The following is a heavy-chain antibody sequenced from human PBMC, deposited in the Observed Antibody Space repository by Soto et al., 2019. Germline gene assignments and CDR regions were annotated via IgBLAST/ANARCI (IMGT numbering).Heavy chain of an antibody. CDR2: INPSGGST. CDR3: ARDGGDFWSGYSIYYGMDV. V-gene: IGHV1-46*01. CDR1: GYTFTSYY. Sequence: ASVKVSCKASGYTFTSYYMHWVRQAPGQGLEWMGIINPSGGSTSYAQKFQGRVTMTRDTSTSTVYMELSSLRSEDTAAYYCARDGGDFWSGYSIYYGMDVWGQGTTVTVSS. J-gene: IGHJ6*02. D-gene: IGHD3-3*01.